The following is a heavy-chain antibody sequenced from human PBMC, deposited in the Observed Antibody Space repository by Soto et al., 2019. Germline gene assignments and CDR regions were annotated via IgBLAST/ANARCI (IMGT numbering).Heavy chain of an antibody. CDR3: AKSGSGYYFDY. V-gene: IGHV3-30*18. D-gene: IGHD3-22*01. J-gene: IGHJ4*02. Sequence: QVQLVESGGGVVQPGRSLRLSCAASGFTFSSYGMHWVRQAPGKGLEWVAVISYDGSNKYYADSVKGRFTISRDNSKNTLYLQMNSLRAEDTAVYYCAKSGSGYYFDYWGQGTLVTVSS. CDR2: ISYDGSNK. CDR1: GFTFSSYG.